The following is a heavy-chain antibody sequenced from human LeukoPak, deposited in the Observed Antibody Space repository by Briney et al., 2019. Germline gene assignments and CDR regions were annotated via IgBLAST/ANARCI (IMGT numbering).Heavy chain of an antibody. V-gene: IGHV4-61*02. Sequence: SETLSLTXTVSGGSISSGSYYWSWIRQPAGKGLEWIGRIYTSGSTNYNPSLKSRVTISVDTSKNQFSLKLSSVTAADTAVYYCARGYSSSWYRNWFDPWGQGTLVTVSS. CDR3: ARGYSSSWYRNWFDP. CDR2: IYTSGST. CDR1: GGSISSGSYY. D-gene: IGHD6-13*01. J-gene: IGHJ5*02.